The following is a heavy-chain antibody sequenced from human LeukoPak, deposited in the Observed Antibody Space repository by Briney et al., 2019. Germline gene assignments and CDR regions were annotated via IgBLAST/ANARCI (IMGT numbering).Heavy chain of an antibody. CDR1: GFSLTTYG. J-gene: IGHJ4*02. Sequence: PGGSLRLSCAASGFSLTTYGTHWLRQAPVKGLEWVAVIWYDGSRKFYGDSVKGRFTVSRDTSENTMYLQMNTLRVDDTAVYYCARDGGSGIDYWGQGTLVTVSS. CDR2: IWYDGSRK. D-gene: IGHD3-10*01. V-gene: IGHV3-33*01. CDR3: ARDGGSGIDY.